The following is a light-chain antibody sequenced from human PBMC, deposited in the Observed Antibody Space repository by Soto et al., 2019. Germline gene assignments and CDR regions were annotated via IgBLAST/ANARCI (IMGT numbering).Light chain of an antibody. Sequence: QSVLTQPASVSGSPGQSITISCTGTSSDVGDYNFVSWYQHHPGRAPKLMIYDVTDRPSGVSNRFSGSKSGNTASLTISGLQAEDEADYYCTSYTRNITPYVFGTGTKLTVL. J-gene: IGLJ1*01. CDR1: SSDVGDYNF. CDR3: TSYTRNITPYV. CDR2: DVT. V-gene: IGLV2-14*03.